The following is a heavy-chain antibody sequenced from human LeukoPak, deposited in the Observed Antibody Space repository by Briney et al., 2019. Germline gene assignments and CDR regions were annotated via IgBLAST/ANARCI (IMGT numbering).Heavy chain of an antibody. D-gene: IGHD1-26*01. V-gene: IGHV1-18*01. CDR1: GYPFTSYG. CDR3: ARVLQESGSYLMSLDY. Sequence: ASVKVSCKASGYPFTSYGISWVRQAPGQGLEWMGWISAYNGNTNYAQKLQGRVTMTTDTSTSTAYVELRSLRSDDTAVYYCARVLQESGSYLMSLDYWGQGTLVTVSS. CDR2: ISAYNGNT. J-gene: IGHJ4*02.